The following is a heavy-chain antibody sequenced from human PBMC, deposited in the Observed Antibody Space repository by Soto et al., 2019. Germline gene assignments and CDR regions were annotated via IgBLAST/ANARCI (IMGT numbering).Heavy chain of an antibody. V-gene: IGHV1-2*02. D-gene: IGHD1-26*01. J-gene: IGHJ6*02. CDR1: GYTFTCYY. CDR2: INPNSGGT. Sequence: APVKATCKASGYTFTCYYIHWVRQAPGQGLEWMGWINPNSGGTRNSEKFQGRVTMTTDTSISTAYMDLSRLRSDDTAVYYCGRGAIVGAMDVWGQGTTVTVYS. CDR3: GRGAIVGAMDV.